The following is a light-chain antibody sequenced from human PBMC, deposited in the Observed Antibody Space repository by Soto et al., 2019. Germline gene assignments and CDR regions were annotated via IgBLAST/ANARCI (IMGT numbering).Light chain of an antibody. CDR1: QSVNDNH. J-gene: IGKJ3*01. CDR3: QQYGSSPLFT. Sequence: EVVLTQSPGTLSLSPGARATLSCRASQSVNDNHLAWYQQKGGQAPRLLIYGASGRATGIPDRFSGSGSGTDFTLTVSRLEPEDFAVYYCQQYGSSPLFTFGPGTKVDIK. V-gene: IGKV3-20*01. CDR2: GAS.